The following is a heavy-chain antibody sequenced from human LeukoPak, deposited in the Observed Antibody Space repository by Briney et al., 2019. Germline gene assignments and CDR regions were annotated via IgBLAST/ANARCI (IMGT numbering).Heavy chain of an antibody. CDR2: IYSSGST. CDR3: ARKDGDY. V-gene: IGHV4-4*07. Sequence: EALPLPFTVSGASISAFHWTWFRRHAGKGLEWIGLIYSSGSTLFNPSLKSRVAMSIDLTKNQLSLKLTSVTAADTAMYYCARKDGDYWGRGTLVTVSS. J-gene: IGHJ4*02. CDR1: GASISAFH.